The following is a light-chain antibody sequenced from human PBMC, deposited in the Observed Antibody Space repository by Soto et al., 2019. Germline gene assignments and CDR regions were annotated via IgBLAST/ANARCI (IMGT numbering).Light chain of an antibody. CDR2: AAS. J-gene: IGKJ4*01. V-gene: IGKV4-1*01. CDR1: QTVLDSSNNKAN. Sequence: DIVMPQSPDSLAVSLGERATINCKCSQTVLDSSNNKANLNWYQQKPGKATELLIYAASSLQSGVPSRVSGSGSGTEVTLTINSLQSEDFAVYYCQPYNNWPLTFGGGTKVDIK. CDR3: QPYNNWPLT.